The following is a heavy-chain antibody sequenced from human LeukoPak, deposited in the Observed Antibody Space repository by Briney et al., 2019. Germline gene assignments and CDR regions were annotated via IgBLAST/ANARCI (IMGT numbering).Heavy chain of an antibody. V-gene: IGHV3-53*01. Sequence: GGSLRLSCAATYFTVSDNYMNWVRQAPGKGLEWVAVIHSTGTAYYADSVRGRFTISRDNSKNSLHFQMNGLRAEDTAVYYCVRGRRWFDPWGQGTLVIVSS. CDR1: YFTVSDNY. CDR2: IHSTGTA. CDR3: VRGRRWFDP. J-gene: IGHJ5*02.